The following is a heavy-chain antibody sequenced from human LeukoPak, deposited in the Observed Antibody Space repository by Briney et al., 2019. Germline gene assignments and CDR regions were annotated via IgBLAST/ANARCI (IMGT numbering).Heavy chain of an antibody. CDR2: IYYSGST. V-gene: IGHV4-31*03. Sequence: SETLSLTCTVSGGSISSGGYYWSWIRQHPGKGLEWIGYIYYSGSTYYNPSLKSRVAISVDTSKNQFSLKLSSVAAADTAVYYCAGEHPLHYGGSLDYWGQGTLVTVAS. J-gene: IGHJ4*02. CDR3: AGEHPLHYGGSLDY. D-gene: IGHD4-23*01. CDR1: GGSISSGGYY.